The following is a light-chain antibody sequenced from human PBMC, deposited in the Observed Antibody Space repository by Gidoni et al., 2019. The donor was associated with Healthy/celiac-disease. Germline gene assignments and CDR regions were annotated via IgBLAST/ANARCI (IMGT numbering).Light chain of an antibody. CDR2: AAA. J-gene: IGKJ2*01. CDR3: RQSYSTPRT. Sequence: DIQMTQSPSSLSASVGDRVTITGRASQSISSNLTWSQQKPGKAPKHLIYAAASLQSGGPSRFSGSGAGADFTLTISSLQPEDYATYYCRQSYSTPRTFGEGTKLEIK. CDR1: QSISSN. V-gene: IGKV1-39*01.